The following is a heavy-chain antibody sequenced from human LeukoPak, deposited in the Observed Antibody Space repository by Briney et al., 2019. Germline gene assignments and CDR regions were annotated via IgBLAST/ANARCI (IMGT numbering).Heavy chain of an antibody. V-gene: IGHV3-23*01. CDR1: GLTFSSYA. CDR2: LSGTGEST. Sequence: GGSLRLSCAASGLTFSSYAMSWVRQAPGKGLEWVSGLSGTGESTYIADSLKGRFTISRDNSRDTLYLQMNSLRAEDTAIYYCAKSQWLVRIDAFDIWGQGTMVTVSS. D-gene: IGHD5-12*01. CDR3: AKSQWLVRIDAFDI. J-gene: IGHJ3*02.